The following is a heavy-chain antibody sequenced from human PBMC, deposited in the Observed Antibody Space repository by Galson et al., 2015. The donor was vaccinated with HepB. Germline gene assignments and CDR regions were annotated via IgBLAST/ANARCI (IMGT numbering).Heavy chain of an antibody. CDR2: ISAGGTPL. J-gene: IGHJ4*02. Sequence: SLRLSCAASGFTFSDYSMNWVRQVPGKGLEWVSSISAGGTPLQYADSVRGRFTVSRDDAKNSLYLQMHSLRAEDTAVYYCAREGAGRGNGWYFGDYWGQGTPVTVSS. V-gene: IGHV3-21*01. CDR1: GFTFSDYS. D-gene: IGHD6-19*01. CDR3: AREGAGRGNGWYFGDY.